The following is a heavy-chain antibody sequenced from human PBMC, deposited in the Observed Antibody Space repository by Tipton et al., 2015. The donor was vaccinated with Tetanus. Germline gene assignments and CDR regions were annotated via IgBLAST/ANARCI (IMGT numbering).Heavy chain of an antibody. V-gene: IGHV4-59*01. CDR1: GDSLSVYY. Sequence: TLSLTCTVSGDSLSVYYWNWIRQSPGKGVEWIGWIHDSGRTNYNPSLKSRVTISVDTSKNQFSLKVISVTAADTGVYYCARGKVGLSFRWGQGTGVPVSS. CDR3: ARGKVGLSFR. CDR2: IHDSGRT. D-gene: IGHD1-26*01. J-gene: IGHJ3*01.